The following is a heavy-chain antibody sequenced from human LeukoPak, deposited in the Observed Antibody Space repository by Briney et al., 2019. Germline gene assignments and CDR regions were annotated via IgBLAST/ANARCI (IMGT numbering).Heavy chain of an antibody. D-gene: IGHD3-22*01. Sequence: GESLKISCKGSGYSFTSYWIGWVRQMPGKGLEWMGIIYPGDSDTRYSPSFQGQVTISADKSISTAYLQWSSLKASDTAMYYCVRISSSGYYFLGAFDIWGQGTMVTVSS. CDR3: VRISSSGYYFLGAFDI. V-gene: IGHV5-51*01. J-gene: IGHJ3*02. CDR1: GYSFTSYW. CDR2: IYPGDSDT.